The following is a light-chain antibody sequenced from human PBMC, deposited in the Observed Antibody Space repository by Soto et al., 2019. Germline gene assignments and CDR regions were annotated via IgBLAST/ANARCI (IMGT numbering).Light chain of an antibody. J-gene: IGLJ1*01. CDR2: DVT. Sequence: QSVLTQPASVSGSPGQSITISCTGTSSDVGGYNFASWYQQHPGKAPKLMIYDVTNRPSGVSNRFSGSKSGNTASLTISGLQAEDEADYYCLSYSSSTSPYVLGTGTKVTVL. CDR3: LSYSSSTSPYV. CDR1: SSDVGGYNF. V-gene: IGLV2-14*01.